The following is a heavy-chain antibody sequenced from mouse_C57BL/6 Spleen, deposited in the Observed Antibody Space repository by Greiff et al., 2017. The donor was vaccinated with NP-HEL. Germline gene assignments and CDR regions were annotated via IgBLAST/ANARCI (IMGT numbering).Heavy chain of an antibody. J-gene: IGHJ2*01. CDR1: GYTFTSYW. CDR2: IHPNSGST. D-gene: IGHD4-1*01. CDR3: ARSEAGTYYVDY. V-gene: IGHV1-64*01. Sequence: QLQQSGAELVKPGASVKLSCKASGYTFTSYWMHWVKQRPGQGLEWIGMIHPNSGSTNYNEKFKSKATLTVDKSSSTAYMQLSSLTSEDSAVYYCARSEAGTYYVDYWGQGTTLTVSS.